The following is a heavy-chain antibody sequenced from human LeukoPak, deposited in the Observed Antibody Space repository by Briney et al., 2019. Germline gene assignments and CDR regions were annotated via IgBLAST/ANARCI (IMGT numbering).Heavy chain of an antibody. Sequence: KPSETLSLTCAVYGGSFSGYYWSWIRQPPGKGLEWIGEINHSGSTNYNPSLKSRVTISVDTSKNQFSLKLSSVTAADTAVYYCARWDAGSNYFDYWGQGTLVTVSS. J-gene: IGHJ4*02. D-gene: IGHD1-26*01. CDR2: INHSGST. CDR1: GGSFSGYY. V-gene: IGHV4-34*01. CDR3: ARWDAGSNYFDY.